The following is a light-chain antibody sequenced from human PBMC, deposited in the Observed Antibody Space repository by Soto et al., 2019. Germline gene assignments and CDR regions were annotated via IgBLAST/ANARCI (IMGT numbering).Light chain of an antibody. CDR3: QQYDTYSPFT. CDR1: QGIRND. CDR2: AAS. V-gene: IGKV1-6*01. J-gene: IGKJ2*01. Sequence: AIQMTQSPSSLSASVGDRVTITCRASQGIRNDLDWFQQKPGKAPKLLIYAASNLQSGVPSRFTGSGSGTEFTLTISSLQPDDVATYYCQQYDTYSPFTFGQGTKLEIK.